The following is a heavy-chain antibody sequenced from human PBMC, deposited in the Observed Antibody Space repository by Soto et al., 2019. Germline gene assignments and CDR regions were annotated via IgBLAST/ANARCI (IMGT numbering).Heavy chain of an antibody. Sequence: EVQLLESGGGLIQPGGSLRLSCAASGFTFRSYAMSWVRQAPGKGLEGVSVVSGSGTNTFYADSVKGRFTMSRDNSKNTSYLQMNSMRAEDTAVYYCAKMTTVTTLINYFDYWGQGALVTVSS. D-gene: IGHD4-4*01. CDR2: VSGSGTNT. J-gene: IGHJ4*02. CDR1: GFTFRSYA. V-gene: IGHV3-23*01. CDR3: AKMTTVTTLINYFDY.